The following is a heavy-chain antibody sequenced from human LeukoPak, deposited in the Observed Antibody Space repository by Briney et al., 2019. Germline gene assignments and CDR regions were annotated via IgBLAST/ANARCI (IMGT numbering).Heavy chain of an antibody. J-gene: IGHJ4*02. D-gene: IGHD3-22*01. CDR3: ARGDYYDTSGYYYPHY. CDR1: GFTFSDYY. CDR2: ISSRGSII. Sequence: GGSLRLSCAASGFTFSDYYMTWIRQAPGKGLEWVSYISSRGSIIYYADSVKGRFTISRDNAKNPLYLQMNSLRAEDTAVYYCARGDYYDTSGYYYPHYWGQGTLVTVSS. V-gene: IGHV3-11*01.